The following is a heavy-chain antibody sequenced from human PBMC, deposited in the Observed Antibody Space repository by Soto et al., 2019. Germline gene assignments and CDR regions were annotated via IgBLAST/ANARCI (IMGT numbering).Heavy chain of an antibody. Sequence: QLQLQESGPGLVKPSETLSLTCTVSGGSISSSSYYWGWIRQPPGKGLEWIGSIYYSGSTYYNPSLKSRVTISVDTSKNQFSLKLSSVTAADTAVYYCARHAIPWYEEGYFDLWGRGTLVTVSS. CDR1: GGSISSSSYY. D-gene: IGHD2-2*02. CDR2: IYYSGST. CDR3: ARHAIPWYEEGYFDL. J-gene: IGHJ2*01. V-gene: IGHV4-39*01.